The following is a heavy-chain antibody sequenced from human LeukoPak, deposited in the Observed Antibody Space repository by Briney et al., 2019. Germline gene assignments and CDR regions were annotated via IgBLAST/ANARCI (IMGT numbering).Heavy chain of an antibody. Sequence: GASVKVSCKASGYTFTGYYMHWVRQAPGQGLEWMGWMNPNSGNTGYAQKFQGRVTMTRNTSISTAYMELSSLRSDDTAVYYCARVRQVGYCSGGSCYHYYYYYMDVWGKGTTVTISS. CDR3: ARVRQVGYCSGGSCYHYYYYYMDV. J-gene: IGHJ6*03. CDR2: MNPNSGNT. D-gene: IGHD2-15*01. CDR1: GYTFTGYY. V-gene: IGHV1-8*02.